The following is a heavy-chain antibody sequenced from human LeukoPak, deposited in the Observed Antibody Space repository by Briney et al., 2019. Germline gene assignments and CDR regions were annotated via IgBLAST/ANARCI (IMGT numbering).Heavy chain of an antibody. Sequence: GGSLRLSCAASGITFSTYAMSWVRQAPGKGLEWVSAVSSGGGSRYYADSVKGRFTISRDNSKNTLYLQMNSLRAEDTAVYYCAKPIYVSGSPDYWGQGTLVTVSS. CDR1: GITFSTYA. D-gene: IGHD3-10*01. V-gene: IGHV3-23*01. CDR2: VSSGGGSR. J-gene: IGHJ4*02. CDR3: AKPIYVSGSPDY.